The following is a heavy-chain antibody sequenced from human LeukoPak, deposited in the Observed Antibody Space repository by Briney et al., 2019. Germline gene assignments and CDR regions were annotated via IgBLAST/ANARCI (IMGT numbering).Heavy chain of an antibody. J-gene: IGHJ4*02. D-gene: IGHD1-1*01. V-gene: IGHV1-69*06. CDR1: GGTFSSYA. Sequence: SVKVSCKASGGTFSSYAISWVRQAPGQGLEWMGGIIPIFGTANYAQKFQGRVTITADKSTSTAYMELSSLRSEDTAVYCCARDPPSGARNDGRLYDYWGQGTLVTVSS. CDR2: IIPIFGTA. CDR3: ARDPPSGARNDGRLYDY.